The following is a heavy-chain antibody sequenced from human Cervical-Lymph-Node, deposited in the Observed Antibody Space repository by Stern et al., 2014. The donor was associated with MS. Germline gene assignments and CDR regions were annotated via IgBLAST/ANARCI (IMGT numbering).Heavy chain of an antibody. CDR1: GFTFSNYA. V-gene: IGHV3-23*04. CDR3: ARDDYYDSSGRLVY. CDR2: ISGSGDNT. Sequence: EVQLVESGGHLVQPWGSLTLSCAASGFTFSNYALSLVRQAPGKGLEWVSAISGSGDNTYYAGSVKGRFTISRDNSMHTLYLHMNRLGVEDTATYYCARDDYYDSSGRLVYWGQGTPVIVSS. J-gene: IGHJ4*02. D-gene: IGHD3-22*01.